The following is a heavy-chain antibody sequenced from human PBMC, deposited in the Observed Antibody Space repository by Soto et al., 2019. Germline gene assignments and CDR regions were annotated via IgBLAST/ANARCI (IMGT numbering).Heavy chain of an antibody. CDR3: ARLGPYASVINATAHNRIYP. CDR2: IYSGGST. CDR1: GFTFSSYA. D-gene: IGHD3-10*01. J-gene: IGHJ5*02. Sequence: GGSLRLSCAASGFTFSSYAMSWVRQAPGKGLEWVSVIYSGGSTYYADSVKGRFTISRDNSKNTLYLQMNSLRAEDTAVYYCARLGPYASVINATAHNRIYPLCQGTELTISS. V-gene: IGHV3-23*03.